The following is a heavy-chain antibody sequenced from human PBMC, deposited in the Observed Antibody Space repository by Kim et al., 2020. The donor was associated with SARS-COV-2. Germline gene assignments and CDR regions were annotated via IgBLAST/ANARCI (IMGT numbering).Heavy chain of an antibody. V-gene: IGHV4-39*01. Sequence: YIPAPTSRVTISVDTSKNQFSLKLSSVTAADTAVYYCARRPRGYGWAFDYWGQGTLVTVSS. D-gene: IGHD6-19*01. CDR3: ARRPRGYGWAFDY. J-gene: IGHJ4*02.